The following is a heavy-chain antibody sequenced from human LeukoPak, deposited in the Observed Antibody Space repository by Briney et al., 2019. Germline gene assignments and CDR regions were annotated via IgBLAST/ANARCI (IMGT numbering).Heavy chain of an antibody. J-gene: IGHJ4*02. D-gene: IGHD3-22*01. CDR2: ISYDGSDK. Sequence: GRSLRLSCATSGFIFSNYGMHWVRQAPGKGLEWVAVISYDGSDKYYVDSVKGRFTISRDNAKNSLYLQMNSLRAEDTAVYYCSRANYYDSSGYYSYFDYWGQGTPVTVSS. CDR1: GFIFSNYG. CDR3: SRANYYDSSGYYSYFDY. V-gene: IGHV3-30*03.